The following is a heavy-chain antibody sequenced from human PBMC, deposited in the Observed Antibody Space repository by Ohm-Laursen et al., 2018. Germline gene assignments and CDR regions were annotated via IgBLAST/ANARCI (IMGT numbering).Heavy chain of an antibody. CDR1: GFTFSSYA. CDR2: ISGTGGST. V-gene: IGHV3-23*01. Sequence: SLRLSCTAFGFTFSSYAMSWVRQAPGKGLEWVSAISGTGGSTYYADSVKGRFTISRDNSKNTLYLQMNSLRAEDTAVYYCAKVFKRCGGDCPYYFDYWGQGTLVTVSS. J-gene: IGHJ4*02. CDR3: AKVFKRCGGDCPYYFDY. D-gene: IGHD2-21*02.